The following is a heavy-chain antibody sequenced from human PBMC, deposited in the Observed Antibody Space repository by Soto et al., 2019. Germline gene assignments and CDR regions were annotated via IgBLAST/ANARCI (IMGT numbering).Heavy chain of an antibody. CDR1: GFTFKNYA. CDR3: AKVRIAPAKPFYFDS. D-gene: IGHD6-13*01. Sequence: QVQLVESGGGVVQPGRSLRLSCVASGFTFKNYAFHWVRQAPGTGLEWVAVISNDGSDKYYADSVKGRFTISRDSCKNTLHLQMDSLRAEDTAVYYCAKVRIAPAKPFYFDSWGQGTLVTVSS. CDR2: ISNDGSDK. V-gene: IGHV3-30*18. J-gene: IGHJ4*02.